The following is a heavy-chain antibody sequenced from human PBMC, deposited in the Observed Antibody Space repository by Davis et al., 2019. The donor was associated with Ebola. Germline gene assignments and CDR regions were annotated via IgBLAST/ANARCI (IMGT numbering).Heavy chain of an antibody. J-gene: IGHJ5*02. CDR1: GYTFTSYY. D-gene: IGHD2-15*01. Sequence: ASVKVSCKTSGYTFTSYYMHWVRQAPGQGLEWMGIINPSGGNTNYAQKFQGRVTMTRDTSTSTVYMELSSLRSEDTAVYYCTRDRVRDIVVVVAATGWFDPWGQGTLVTVSS. CDR2: INPSGGNT. V-gene: IGHV1-46*01. CDR3: TRDRVRDIVVVVAATGWFDP.